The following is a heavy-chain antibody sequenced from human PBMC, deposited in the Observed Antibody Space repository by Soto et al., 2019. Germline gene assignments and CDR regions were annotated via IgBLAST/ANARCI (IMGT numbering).Heavy chain of an antibody. CDR3: ARDRQYYYDSGGYGMDV. Sequence: SETLSLTCNVSGVSVRSFYWSWIRQPAGKGLEWIGRIYGTGRSGSSNYNPSLKGRVTMSVDTSKNQISLKLTSVTAADTAVYFCARDRQYYYDSGGYGMDVWGQGTTVTVSS. CDR2: IYGTGRSGSS. D-gene: IGHD3-10*01. CDR1: GVSVRSFY. V-gene: IGHV4-4*07. J-gene: IGHJ6*02.